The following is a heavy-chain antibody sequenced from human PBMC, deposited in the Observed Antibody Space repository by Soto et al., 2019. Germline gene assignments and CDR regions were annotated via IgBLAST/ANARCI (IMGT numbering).Heavy chain of an antibody. CDR3: ARGRYGDY. D-gene: IGHD1-1*01. J-gene: IGHJ4*02. CDR2: ISAHNGNT. V-gene: IGHV1-18*01. Sequence: QVHQVQSGAEAKKPGASVKVSCKGSGYAFTTYGITWVRQAPGQGLEWMGWISAHNGNTNYAQKLQGRVTVTRDTSMSTAYMELRSLRSDDTAVYSCARGRYGDYWGQGARVTVSS. CDR1: GYAFTTYG.